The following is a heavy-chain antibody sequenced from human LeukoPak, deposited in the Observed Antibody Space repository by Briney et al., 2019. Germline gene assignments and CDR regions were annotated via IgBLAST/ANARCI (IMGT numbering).Heavy chain of an antibody. D-gene: IGHD3-3*01. CDR1: GYTFTSYG. CDR3: ARANAFYYDFWSGYDY. Sequence: GASVKVSCKASGYTFTSYGISWVRQAPGQGLEWMGWISAYNGNTNYAQKLQGRVTMTTDTSTSTAYMELRSLRSDDTAVYYCARANAFYYDFWSGYDYWGQGTLVTVSS. V-gene: IGHV1-18*01. CDR2: ISAYNGNT. J-gene: IGHJ4*02.